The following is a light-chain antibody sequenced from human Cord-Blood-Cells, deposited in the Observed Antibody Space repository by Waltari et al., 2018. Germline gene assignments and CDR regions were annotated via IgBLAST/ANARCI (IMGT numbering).Light chain of an antibody. CDR3: QQSYSTPPWT. V-gene: IGKV1-39*01. Sequence: DIQITHSSSSLSASVGARVTITCLANQSISSYLNWYQQKPGKAPKLRIYAAASLQSGVPSRFSGSGSGTDFTLTISSLQPEDFATYYCQQSYSTPPWTFGQGTKVEIK. CDR2: AAA. J-gene: IGKJ1*01. CDR1: QSISSY.